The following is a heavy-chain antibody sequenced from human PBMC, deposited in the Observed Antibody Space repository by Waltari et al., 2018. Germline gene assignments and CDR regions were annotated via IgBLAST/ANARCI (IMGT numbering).Heavy chain of an antibody. CDR1: GFTVKNFW. CDR2: INDDGSKT. CDR3: ARKVDAF. J-gene: IGHJ4*02. D-gene: IGHD3-10*01. V-gene: IGHV3-7*01. Sequence: VQLVESGGAWVQPGGSLRLSCAASGFTVKNFWMGWVRQAPGKGLECLATINDDGSKTYYVDSVTGRFTISRDNTKNSLYIQMNNLRAEDTAVYYCARKVDAFGGQGTLVTVSS.